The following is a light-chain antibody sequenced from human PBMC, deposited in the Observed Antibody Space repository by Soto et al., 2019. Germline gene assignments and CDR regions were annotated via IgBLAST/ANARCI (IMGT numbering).Light chain of an antibody. J-gene: IGLJ3*02. CDR2: EVS. CDR3: SSYTSSSTV. Sequence: QSVLTQPASVSGSPGQSITISCTGTSSDVGGYNYVSWYQQHPGKAPKLMIYEVSNRPSGVSIRFSGSKSGNTASLTISGLQDEDEADYYCSSYTSSSTVFGGGTKLTVL. CDR1: SSDVGGYNY. V-gene: IGLV2-14*01.